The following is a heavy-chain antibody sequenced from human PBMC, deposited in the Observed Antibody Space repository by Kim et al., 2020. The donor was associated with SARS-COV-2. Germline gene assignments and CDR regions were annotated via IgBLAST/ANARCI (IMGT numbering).Heavy chain of an antibody. CDR3: ARETYYDILIGYYPDAFDI. D-gene: IGHD3-9*01. CDR2: INPNSGGT. J-gene: IGHJ3*02. Sequence: ASVKVSCKASGYTFTGYYMHWVRQAPGQGLEWMGWINPNSGGTNYAQKFQGRVTMTRDTSISTAYMELSRLRSDDTAVYYCARETYYDILIGYYPDAFDIWGQGTMVTVSS. V-gene: IGHV1-2*02. CDR1: GYTFTGYY.